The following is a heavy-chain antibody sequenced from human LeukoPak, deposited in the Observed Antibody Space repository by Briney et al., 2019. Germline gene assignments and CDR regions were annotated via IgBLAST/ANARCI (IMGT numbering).Heavy chain of an antibody. V-gene: IGHV3-23*01. CDR1: GFTFSSYG. CDR3: AKDGAWLRFDD. CDR2: ISPGGGPT. D-gene: IGHD5-12*01. J-gene: IGHJ4*01. Sequence: GGTLRLSCAASGFTFSSYGMSWVRQAPGKGLEWVSGISPGGGPTYYADSVKGRFTISRDDSKNTLYLQMNNLRAEDTAVYYCAKDGAWLRFDDWGHGILVTVSS.